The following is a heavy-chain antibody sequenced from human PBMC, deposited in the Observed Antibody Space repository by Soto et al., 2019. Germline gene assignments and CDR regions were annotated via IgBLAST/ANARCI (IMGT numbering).Heavy chain of an antibody. CDR3: VRQGFGRLHGLVDV. CDR2: IDSNGGT. CDR1: DDSSSSYK. V-gene: IGHV4-59*08. J-gene: IGHJ6*02. D-gene: IGHD3-10*01. Sequence: QVQLQESGPGLVKPSETLSLTCTVSDDSSSSYKWSWIRLPPGRRLEWIGYIDSNGGTSYNPSLQSRVTISIDTSTKQFSLKLSSVTAADTAVYYCVRQGFGRLHGLVDVWGQGTTVTVSS.